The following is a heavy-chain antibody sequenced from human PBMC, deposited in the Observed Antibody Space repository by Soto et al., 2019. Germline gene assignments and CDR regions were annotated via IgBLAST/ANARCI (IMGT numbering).Heavy chain of an antibody. CDR1: GFTFSSYA. J-gene: IGHJ6*03. CDR2: ISGSGGST. CDR3: AKDLYYDFWSGYTPYMDV. D-gene: IGHD3-3*01. Sequence: GSLRLSCAASGFTFSSYAMSWVRQAPGKGLEWVSTISGSGGSTYYADSVKGRFTISRDNSKNTLYLQMNSLRAEDTAVYYCAKDLYYDFWSGYTPYMDVWGKGTTVTVSS. V-gene: IGHV3-23*01.